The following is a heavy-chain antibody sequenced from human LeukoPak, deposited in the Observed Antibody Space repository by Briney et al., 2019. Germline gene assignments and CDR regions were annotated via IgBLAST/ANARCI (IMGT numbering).Heavy chain of an antibody. D-gene: IGHD3-9*01. CDR3: AKDSVLTGYYTGTFDH. V-gene: IGHV3-9*01. CDR1: GFTFDDYA. Sequence: GGSLRLSCAASGFTFDDYAMHWVRQAPGKGLEWVSGISWNSGSIGYADSAKGRFTISRDNAKNSLYLQMNSLRAEDTALYYCAKDSVLTGYYTGTFDHWGQGTLVTVSS. CDR2: ISWNSGSI. J-gene: IGHJ4*02.